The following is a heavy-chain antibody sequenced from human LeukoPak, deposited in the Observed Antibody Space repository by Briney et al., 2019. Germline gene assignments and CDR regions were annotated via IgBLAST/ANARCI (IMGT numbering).Heavy chain of an antibody. V-gene: IGHV4-59*01. CDR2: IYYSGST. D-gene: IGHD6-13*01. J-gene: IGHJ4*02. CDR1: GGSISSYY. CDR3: AGARIAEAGLSFDY. Sequence: SETLSLTCTVSGGSISSYYWSWIRQPPGKGLEWIGYIYYSGSTNYNPSLKSRVTISVDTSKNQFSLKLTSVTAADTAVYYCAGARIAEAGLSFDYWGQGTLVTVSS.